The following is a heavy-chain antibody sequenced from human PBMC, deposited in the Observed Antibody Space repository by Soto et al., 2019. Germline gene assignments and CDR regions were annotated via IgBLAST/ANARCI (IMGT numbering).Heavy chain of an antibody. CDR1: GFTFSSYA. D-gene: IGHD3-10*01. CDR3: AKAHLKNMVRGVTPIPVFDY. J-gene: IGHJ4*02. CDR2: ISGSGGST. V-gene: IGHV3-23*01. Sequence: GGSLRLSCAASGFTFSSYAMSWVRQAPGKGLEWVSAISGSGGSTYYADSVKGRFTIPRDNSKNTLYLQMNSLRAEDTAVYYCAKAHLKNMVRGVTPIPVFDYWGQGTLVTVSS.